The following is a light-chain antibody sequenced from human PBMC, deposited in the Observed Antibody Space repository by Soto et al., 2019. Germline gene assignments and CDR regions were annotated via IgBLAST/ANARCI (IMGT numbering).Light chain of an antibody. J-gene: IGKJ2*01. CDR2: AAS. V-gene: IGKV3-20*01. Sequence: EIVLTQSPGTLSLSPGERATLSCRASQSISSSYLAWYQQKPGQAPRLLIYAASSRATGIPERLGVSGSGTDFTFAISRLEPESVAVYYCQPYGSSSYTFGQGTQLEIK. CDR3: QPYGSSSYT. CDR1: QSISSSY.